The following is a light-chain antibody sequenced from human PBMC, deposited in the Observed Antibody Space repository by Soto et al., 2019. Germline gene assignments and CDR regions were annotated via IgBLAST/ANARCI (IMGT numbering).Light chain of an antibody. Sequence: EILLTQSPDSLSLSPGDRATLSCRASQSFSSTFFAWYQQKPGQAPRLLIYGASSRATGIPDRFSGSGSGTDFTRTISRREPEDFAVYYCQQYASSVTFGQGTKVEIK. J-gene: IGKJ1*01. CDR1: QSFSSTF. CDR3: QQYASSVT. V-gene: IGKV3-20*01. CDR2: GAS.